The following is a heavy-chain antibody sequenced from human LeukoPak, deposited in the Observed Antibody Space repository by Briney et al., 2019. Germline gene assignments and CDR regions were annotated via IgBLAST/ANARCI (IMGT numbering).Heavy chain of an antibody. CDR3: ARDVNGDYGDQDYYYYGMDV. CDR2: TSYDGSNK. V-gene: IGHV3-30-3*01. D-gene: IGHD4-17*01. J-gene: IGHJ6*02. Sequence: GGSLRLSCAASGFTFSSYAMHWVRQAPGKGLEWVAVTSYDGSNKYYADSVKGRFTISRDNSKNTLYLQMNSLRAEDTAVYYCARDVNGDYGDQDYYYYGMDVWGQGTTVTVSS. CDR1: GFTFSSYA.